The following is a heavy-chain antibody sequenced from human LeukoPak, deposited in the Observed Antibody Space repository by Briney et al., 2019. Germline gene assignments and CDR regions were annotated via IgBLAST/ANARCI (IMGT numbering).Heavy chain of an antibody. D-gene: IGHD6-19*01. CDR1: GGSISSFY. V-gene: IGHV4-59*01. J-gene: IGHJ4*02. CDR3: ARGTAVAGPFDY. CDR2: IHYSGST. Sequence: SENLSLTCAVSGGSISSFYWSWVRQPPGKGLEWIGNIHYSGSTNYNPSLKSRVTISVDTSKNQFSLKLSSVTAADTAVYYCARGTAVAGPFDYWGQGTLVTVSS.